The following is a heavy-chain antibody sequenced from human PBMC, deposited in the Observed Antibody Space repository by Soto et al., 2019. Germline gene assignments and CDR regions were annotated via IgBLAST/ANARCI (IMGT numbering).Heavy chain of an antibody. Sequence: EVQLLESGGGLVQPGGSLRLSCAASGFTFSSYAMSWVRQAPGKGLEWVSAISGSGGSTYYADSVKGRFTISRDNSKNTLYLQMNSLRAEDTAVYYCAKVEGDFWSGQAGAYYYYYGMDVWGQGTTVTVSS. CDR2: ISGSGGST. CDR3: AKVEGDFWSGQAGAYYYYYGMDV. J-gene: IGHJ6*02. CDR1: GFTFSSYA. D-gene: IGHD3-3*01. V-gene: IGHV3-23*01.